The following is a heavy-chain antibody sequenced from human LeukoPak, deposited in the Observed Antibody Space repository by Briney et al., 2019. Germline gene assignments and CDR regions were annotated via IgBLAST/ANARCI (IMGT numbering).Heavy chain of an antibody. D-gene: IGHD1-26*01. CDR2: INQDANLI. CDR3: VRDWDHFDFDS. J-gene: IGHJ5*01. CDR1: GFTFSNYL. V-gene: IGHV3-7*01. Sequence: GGSLRLSCTASGFTFSNYLMTWVRQAPGKGLEWVANINQDANLIRYVDSVKGRFTISRDNAKNTVYLQMNSLRAEDTALFYCVRDWDHFDFDSWGQGTLVTVSS.